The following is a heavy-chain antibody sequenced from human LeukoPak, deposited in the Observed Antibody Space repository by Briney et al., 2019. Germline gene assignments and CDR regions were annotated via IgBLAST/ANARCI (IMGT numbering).Heavy chain of an antibody. J-gene: IGHJ4*02. CDR2: IDTTSSSI. D-gene: IGHD3-10*01. Sequence: PGGSLRLSCAASGFTFSGYSLNWVRQAPGKGLEWVSSIDTTSSSIHYADSVKGRFTISRDNAKNSLYLQMNNLRVEDTAVYFCASGHGSGTYLLAGTLDYWGRGTLVTVSS. V-gene: IGHV3-21*01. CDR1: GFTFSGYS. CDR3: ASGHGSGTYLLAGTLDY.